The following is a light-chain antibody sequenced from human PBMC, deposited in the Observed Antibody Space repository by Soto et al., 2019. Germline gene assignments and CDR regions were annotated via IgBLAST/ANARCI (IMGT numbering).Light chain of an antibody. J-gene: IGKJ1*01. CDR1: QGISTY. Sequence: DIQMTQSPFSLSASVGDRVTITCLASQGISTYLNWYHQKPGKAPKLLIYAASSLQSGVPSRFSGSGSETDFTLTISSLQPEDFATYSCQQSYSTTWTFGQGTKVDIK. CDR3: QQSYSTTWT. V-gene: IGKV1-39*01. CDR2: AAS.